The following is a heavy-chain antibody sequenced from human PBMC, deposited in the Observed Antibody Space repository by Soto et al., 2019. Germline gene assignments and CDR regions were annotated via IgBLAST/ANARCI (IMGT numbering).Heavy chain of an antibody. CDR3: ARDIDSRSGYYDN. Sequence: PSETLSLTCTVSGGSISSGGYYWSWIRQHPGKGLEWIGYIYYSGSTYYNPSLKSRVTISVDTSKNQFSLKLSSVTAADTAVFYCARDIDSRSGYYDNWGQGTLVTVSS. V-gene: IGHV4-31*03. J-gene: IGHJ4*02. CDR1: GGSISSGGYY. D-gene: IGHD3-3*01. CDR2: IYYSGST.